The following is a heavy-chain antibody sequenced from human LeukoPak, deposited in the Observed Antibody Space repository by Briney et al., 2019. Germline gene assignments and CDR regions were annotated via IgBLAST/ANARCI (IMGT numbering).Heavy chain of an antibody. D-gene: IGHD2-2*01. CDR2: IKKDGSEI. V-gene: IGHV3-7*04. CDR1: GFAFISYS. Sequence: QPGGSLRLSCAASGFAFISYSINWVRQAPGKGLEWVANIKKDGSEIYYVDSVKGRFTISRDNAKNSLYLQMNSLRAEDTAVYYCARGHYQRECWGQGTLVTVSS. CDR3: ARGHYQREC. J-gene: IGHJ4*02.